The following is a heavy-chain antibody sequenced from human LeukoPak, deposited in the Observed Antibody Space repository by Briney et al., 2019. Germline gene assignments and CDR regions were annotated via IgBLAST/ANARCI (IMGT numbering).Heavy chain of an antibody. Sequence: PSETLSLTCTVSGGSISSSSYYWGWIRQPPGKGLEWIGSIYYSGSTYCNPSLKGRVTISVDTSKNQFSLKLSSVTAADTAVYYCARPVCSSTSCYFDYWGQGTLVTVSS. V-gene: IGHV4-39*01. J-gene: IGHJ4*02. CDR3: ARPVCSSTSCYFDY. CDR2: IYYSGST. CDR1: GGSISSSSYY. D-gene: IGHD2-2*01.